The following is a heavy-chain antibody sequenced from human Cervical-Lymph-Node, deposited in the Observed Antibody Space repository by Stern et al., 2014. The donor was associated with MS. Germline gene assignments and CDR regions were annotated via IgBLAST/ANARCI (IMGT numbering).Heavy chain of an antibody. CDR2: IYSGGST. D-gene: IGHD6-19*01. V-gene: IGHV4-4*07. CDR3: ARVGSGWSLDAFDF. Sequence: QLQLQESGPGLVKPSETLSLTCTVSCDSISSNYWSWIPQPAGKGLEWIGRIYSGGSTHYSPSLRSRVSMSVATSKNQFSLKLNSVTAADTAVYYCARVGSGWSLDAFDFWGQGTTVTVSS. J-gene: IGHJ3*01. CDR1: CDSISSNY.